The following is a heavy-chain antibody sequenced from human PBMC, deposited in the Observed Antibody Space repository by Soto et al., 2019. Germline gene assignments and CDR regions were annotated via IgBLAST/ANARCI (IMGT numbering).Heavy chain of an antibody. CDR1: GYTFTGYY. CDR2: INPNSGGT. V-gene: IGHV1-2*04. CDR3: ARGTGLIWFGELLYENWFDP. J-gene: IGHJ5*02. D-gene: IGHD3-10*01. Sequence: ASVKVSCKASGYTFTGYYMHWVRQAPGQGLEWMGWINPNSGGTNYAQKFQGWVTMTRDTSISTAYMELSRLRSDDTAVYYCARGTGLIWFGELLYENWFDPWGQGTLVTVSS.